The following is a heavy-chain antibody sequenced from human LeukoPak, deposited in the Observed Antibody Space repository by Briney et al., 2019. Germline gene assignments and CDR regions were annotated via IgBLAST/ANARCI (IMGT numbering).Heavy chain of an antibody. D-gene: IGHD3-16*01. V-gene: IGHV3-23*01. CDR3: AKPLYAVRGKNFFDY. CDR1: RFTFSSYS. CDR2: ISSSGDET. Sequence: GGSLRLSCAASRFTFSSYSMNWVRQAPGKGLEWVSGISSSGDETYYADSVRGRFTISRDNSKDTLYLEVKRLRVEDTAVYFCAKPLYAVRGKNFFDYWGQGTLVIVSS. J-gene: IGHJ4*02.